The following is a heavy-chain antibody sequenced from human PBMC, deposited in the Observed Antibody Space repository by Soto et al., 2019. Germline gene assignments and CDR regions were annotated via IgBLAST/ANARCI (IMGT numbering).Heavy chain of an antibody. CDR3: ARGSIWVENY. CDR1: GFTFSSYG. CDR2: IWSDGNTK. J-gene: IGHJ4*02. Sequence: QVQLVESGGGVVQPGRSLRLSCAASGFTFSSYGMHWVRQAPGKGLEWVAVIWSDGNTKYYANAVKGRFTISRDNSKNTLYLQMNSLRAEYTAVYYCARGSIWVENYWGQGTLVTVSS. V-gene: IGHV3-33*01. D-gene: IGHD3-16*01.